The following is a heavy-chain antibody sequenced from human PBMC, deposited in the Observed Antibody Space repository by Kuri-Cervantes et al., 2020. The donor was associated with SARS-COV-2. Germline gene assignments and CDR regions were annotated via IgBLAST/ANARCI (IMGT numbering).Heavy chain of an antibody. D-gene: IGHD3-3*01. CDR2: ISSSSSTI. CDR1: GFTFSSYW. J-gene: IGHJ5*02. V-gene: IGHV3-48*01. CDR3: AREVTIFGAVSRGFDP. Sequence: GGSLRLSCAASGFTFSSYWMNWVRQAPGKGLEWVSYISSSSSTIYYADSVKGRFTISRDNAKNSLYLQMNSLRAEDTAVYYCAREVTIFGAVSRGFDPWGQGTLVTVSS.